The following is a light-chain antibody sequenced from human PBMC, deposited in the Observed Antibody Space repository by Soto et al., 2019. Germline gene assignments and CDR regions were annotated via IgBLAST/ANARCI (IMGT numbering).Light chain of an antibody. CDR3: QQTYSSPLT. CDR2: AAS. Sequence: DLQMTQSPSSLSASLGDRVTITCRASQSIYTHLNWYQQKPGKAPELLIYAASSLQGGVPSRFSGSGSGTDFTLTIGSLLPEDFATYYCQQTYSSPLTFGPGTKVDIK. V-gene: IGKV1-39*01. CDR1: QSIYTH. J-gene: IGKJ3*01.